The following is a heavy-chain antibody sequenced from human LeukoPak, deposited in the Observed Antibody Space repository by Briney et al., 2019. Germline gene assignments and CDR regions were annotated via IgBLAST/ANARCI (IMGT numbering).Heavy chain of an antibody. CDR3: ARDCPLDCSGSY. CDR2: INPNSGGT. J-gene: IGHJ4*02. Sequence: GASVKVSCKASGYTFTGYYMHWVRQAPGQGLEWMGWINPNSGGTNYAQKFQGRVTMTRDTSISTAYMELSSLRSEDTAVYYCARDCPLDCSGSYLGQGTLVTVSS. D-gene: IGHD1-26*01. CDR1: GYTFTGYY. V-gene: IGHV1-2*02.